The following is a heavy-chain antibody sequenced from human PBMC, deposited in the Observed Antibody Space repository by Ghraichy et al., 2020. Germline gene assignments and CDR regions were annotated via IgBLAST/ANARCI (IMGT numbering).Heavy chain of an antibody. J-gene: IGHJ4*02. V-gene: IGHV3-48*03. CDR3: ARKLFGTTHFDF. Sequence: GGSLRLSCAASGFTFSSYEMNWLRQAPGKGLEWVAYIHDSGTTVFYADSLKGRFTISRDNAKNSLDLQMNSLRAEDTAVYYCARKLFGTTHFDFWGQGTLVTVSS. D-gene: IGHD1-1*01. CDR2: IHDSGTTV. CDR1: GFTFSSYE.